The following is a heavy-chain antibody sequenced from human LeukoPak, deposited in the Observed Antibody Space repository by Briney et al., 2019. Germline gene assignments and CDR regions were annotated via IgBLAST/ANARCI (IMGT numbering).Heavy chain of an antibody. Sequence: ASVKVSCKASGYTFTGYYMHWVRQAPGQGLEWMGWINPNSGGTNYAQKFQGRVTVTRDTSISTAYMELSRLRSDDTAVYYCARVGDSQYGGFDYWGQGTLVTVSS. D-gene: IGHD4-17*01. CDR3: ARVGDSQYGGFDY. CDR2: INPNSGGT. CDR1: GYTFTGYY. J-gene: IGHJ4*02. V-gene: IGHV1-2*02.